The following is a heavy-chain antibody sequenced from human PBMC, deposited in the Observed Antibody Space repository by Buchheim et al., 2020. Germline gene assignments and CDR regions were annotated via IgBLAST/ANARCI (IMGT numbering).Heavy chain of an antibody. Sequence: QVQLVQSGAEVKKPGASVKVSCKASGYTFTSYGISWVRQAPGQGLEWMGWISAFNGNTNYAQKLQGRVTMTTDTSTSTAYMELRSLRSDDTAVYYCARVHLPGIAAAGTSLVPPPPDYWGQGTL. D-gene: IGHD6-13*01. J-gene: IGHJ4*02. CDR2: ISAFNGNT. CDR1: GYTFTSYG. CDR3: ARVHLPGIAAAGTSLVPPPPDY. V-gene: IGHV1-18*01.